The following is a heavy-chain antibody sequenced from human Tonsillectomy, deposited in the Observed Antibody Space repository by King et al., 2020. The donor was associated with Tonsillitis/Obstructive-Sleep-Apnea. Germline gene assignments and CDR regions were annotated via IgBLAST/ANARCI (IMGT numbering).Heavy chain of an antibody. CDR1: GFTFSNAW. Sequence: LQLVQSGGGLVKPGGSPRLSCAASGFTFSNAWMSWVRQAPGKGLEWVGRIKSKTDGGATDYAAPVKGRFTISRDDSKNTLYLQMSSLKTEDTAGYYCTTQNEYYDFWSGYSGSGAFDIWGQGTMVTVSS. V-gene: IGHV3-15*01. CDR3: TTQNEYYDFWSGYSGSGAFDI. CDR2: IKSKTDGGAT. J-gene: IGHJ3*02. D-gene: IGHD3-3*01.